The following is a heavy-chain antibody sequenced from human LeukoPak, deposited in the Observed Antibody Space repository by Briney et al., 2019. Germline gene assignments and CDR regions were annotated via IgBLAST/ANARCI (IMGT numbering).Heavy chain of an antibody. D-gene: IGHD3-3*01. Sequence: ASVKVSCKVSGYTLTELSMHWVRQAPGKGLEWMGGFDPEDGVTIYAQKFQGRVTMTEDTSTDTAYMELSSLRSEDTAVYYCATFPQKITIFGGAKNWGQGTLVTVSS. V-gene: IGHV1-24*01. J-gene: IGHJ4*02. CDR3: ATFPQKITIFGGAKN. CDR1: GYTLTELS. CDR2: FDPEDGVT.